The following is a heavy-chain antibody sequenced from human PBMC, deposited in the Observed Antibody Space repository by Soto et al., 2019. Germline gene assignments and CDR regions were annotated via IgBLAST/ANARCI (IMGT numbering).Heavy chain of an antibody. J-gene: IGHJ4*02. V-gene: IGHV3-23*01. CDR3: GRTYTGG. Sequence: LQSGGGVVQPGESLRLCCAASGFCLRDHALSWVRQAAGGGLEWVSGISGSEVRTNYADFVRGRFIISKDRAKNTLYLDMSGLRVDDTAVYFCGRTYTGGWGQGTLVTVSS. D-gene: IGHD3-10*01. CDR1: GFCLRDHA. CDR2: ISGSEVRT.